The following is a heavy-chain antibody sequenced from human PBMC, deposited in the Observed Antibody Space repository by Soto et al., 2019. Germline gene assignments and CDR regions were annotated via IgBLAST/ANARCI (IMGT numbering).Heavy chain of an antibody. D-gene: IGHD3-16*01. V-gene: IGHV3-48*04. J-gene: IGHJ3*01. CDR2: IGPSGSTI. Sequence: GGSIRLSCGAAGFTFSGSSMNWVRLAPGKGLEWVSYIGPSGSTIYYVDSVKGRFTISRDNTKNSLYLQMSSLRAEDTAVYYCAKDRAGGAFDFWGPGTMVTVSS. CDR1: GFTFSGSS. CDR3: AKDRAGGAFDF.